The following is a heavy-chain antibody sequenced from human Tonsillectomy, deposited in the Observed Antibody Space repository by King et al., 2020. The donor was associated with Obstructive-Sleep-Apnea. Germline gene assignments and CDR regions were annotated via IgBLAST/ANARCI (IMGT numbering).Heavy chain of an antibody. Sequence: DVQLVESGGVVVQPGGSLRLSCAASGFTFDDYTMHWVRQAPGKGLEWVSLISWNGDSTYYADSVKGRFTISRDNTNNSLYLQMNSLTSEDTALYYCTMDLSSGWQGFESWGLGTLVTVSP. CDR2: ISWNGDST. J-gene: IGHJ4*02. CDR3: TMDLSSGWQGFES. D-gene: IGHD6-19*01. V-gene: IGHV3-43*01. CDR1: GFTFDDYT.